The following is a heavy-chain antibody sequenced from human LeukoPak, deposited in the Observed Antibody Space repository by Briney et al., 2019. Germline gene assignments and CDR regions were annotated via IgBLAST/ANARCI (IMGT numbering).Heavy chain of an antibody. J-gene: IGHJ5*02. Sequence: GASVKVSCKASGYTFTSYGISWVRQAPGQGLEWMGWISAYNGNTNYAQKLQGRVTMTTDTSTSTAYMELRSLRSDDTAVYYCAREVQTIFGVGLNNWFDPWGQGTLVTVSS. CDR2: ISAYNGNT. V-gene: IGHV1-18*01. CDR1: GYTFTSYG. CDR3: AREVQTIFGVGLNNWFDP. D-gene: IGHD3-3*01.